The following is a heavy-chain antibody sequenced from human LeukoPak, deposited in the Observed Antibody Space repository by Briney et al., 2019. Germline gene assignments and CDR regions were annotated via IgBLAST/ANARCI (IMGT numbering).Heavy chain of an antibody. D-gene: IGHD1-20*01. CDR2: IYYSGTT. J-gene: IGHJ3*02. CDR3: ARVRYNWNDRAFDI. V-gene: IGHV4-59*01. Sequence: TTSETLSLTCTVSGGSISSYYWSWIRQPPGKGLEWIGYIYYSGTTNYNPSLKSRVTISVDTSKNQFSLKLSSVTAADTAVYYCARVRYNWNDRAFDIRGQGTMVTVSS. CDR1: GGSISSYY.